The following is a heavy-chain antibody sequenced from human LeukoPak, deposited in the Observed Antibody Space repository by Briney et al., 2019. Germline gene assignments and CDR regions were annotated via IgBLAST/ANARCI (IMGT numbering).Heavy chain of an antibody. Sequence: SETLSLTCAVYGGSFSGYYWSWIRQPPGKGLEWIGEINHSGSTNYNPSLKSRVTISVDTSKNQFSLKLSSVTAADTAVYYCARSREWLFPDYWGQGTLVTVSS. CDR2: INHSGST. CDR1: GGSFSGYY. CDR3: ARSREWLFPDY. J-gene: IGHJ4*02. D-gene: IGHD3-3*01. V-gene: IGHV4-34*01.